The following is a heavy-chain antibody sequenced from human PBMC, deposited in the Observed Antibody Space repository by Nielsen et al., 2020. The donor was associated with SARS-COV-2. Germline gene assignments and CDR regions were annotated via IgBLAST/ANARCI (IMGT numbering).Heavy chain of an antibody. CDR3: AKDWYSGSYTPPD. V-gene: IGHV3-30*02. Sequence: GESLKISCAASGFTFSSYGMHWVRQAPGKGLEWVAFIRFDGSNKYYADSVKGRFTISRDNSKNTLYLQMNSLRAEDTAAYYCAKDWYSGSYTPPDWGQGTLVTVSS. CDR1: GFTFSSYG. J-gene: IGHJ4*02. CDR2: IRFDGSNK. D-gene: IGHD1-26*01.